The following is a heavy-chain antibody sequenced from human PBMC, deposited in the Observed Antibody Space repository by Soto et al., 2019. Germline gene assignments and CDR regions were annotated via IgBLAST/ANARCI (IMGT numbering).Heavy chain of an antibody. J-gene: IGHJ2*01. CDR3: ARGTKGAGGWYFDL. CDR1: GYTLDNHA. Sequence: QIQVVQSEVEVKRPGASVRISCKASGYTLDNHAVTWVRQAPGQGLEGMGWIGALLYKDATNHARKFQGRLTIARDTSPNTVYMDLGSLRSDDTAVYYCARGTKGAGGWYFDLWGRGTLVVVSS. D-gene: IGHD2-8*01. CDR2: IGALLYKDAT. V-gene: IGHV1-18*01.